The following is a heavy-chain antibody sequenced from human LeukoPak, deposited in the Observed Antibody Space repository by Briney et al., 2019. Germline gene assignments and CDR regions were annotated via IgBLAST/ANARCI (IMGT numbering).Heavy chain of an antibody. Sequence: GGSLRLSCEASGFLFTRYWMSWVRQAPGKGPEWVAHIKENGNEQYYADSVKGRFTICRDNVKQSLCLQMNNLRVEDTAVYYCARGPGDYDASDIWGQGTVVTASS. J-gene: IGHJ3*02. CDR2: IKENGNEQ. V-gene: IGHV3-7*01. D-gene: IGHD4-11*01. CDR1: GFLFTRYW. CDR3: ARGPGDYDASDI.